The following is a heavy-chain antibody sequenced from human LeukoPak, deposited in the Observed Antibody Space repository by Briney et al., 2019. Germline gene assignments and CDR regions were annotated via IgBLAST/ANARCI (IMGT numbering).Heavy chain of an antibody. CDR1: GGSISSSSYY. D-gene: IGHD2-8*01. Sequence: PSETLSLTCTVSGGSISSSSYYWGWIRQPPGKGLEWIGSIYYSGSTYYNPSLKSRVTISVDTSKNQFSLKLSSVTAADTAVYYCASILYPVWAFDYWGQGTLVTVSS. V-gene: IGHV4-39*01. J-gene: IGHJ4*02. CDR2: IYYSGST. CDR3: ASILYPVWAFDY.